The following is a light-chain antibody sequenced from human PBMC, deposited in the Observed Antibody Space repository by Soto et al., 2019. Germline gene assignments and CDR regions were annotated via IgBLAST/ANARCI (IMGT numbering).Light chain of an antibody. CDR2: EVS. CDR1: QTVSSS. J-gene: IGKJ4*01. V-gene: IGKV3-11*01. CDR3: QQHINWPLT. Sequence: EIVLTQSPATLSLSPGERATLSCRASQTVSSSLAWYQQKPGQAPRLLIYEVSNRATGIPARFSGSGSGADFTPTISSREPGDFALYYCQQHINWPLTFGGGTKVDIK.